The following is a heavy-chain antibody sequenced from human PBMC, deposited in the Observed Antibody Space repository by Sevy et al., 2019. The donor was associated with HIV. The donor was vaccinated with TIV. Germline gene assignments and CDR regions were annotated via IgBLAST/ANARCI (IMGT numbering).Heavy chain of an antibody. Sequence: GGSLRLSCKPSGFTFSVYAMHWVRQAPGKGLEWVSSISRTATTYYADSVRDRFTISRDNAKNLPYLEMNSLRDEDTAVYYCAREAYYYDSREENWFDPWGQGTLVTVSS. D-gene: IGHD3-22*01. J-gene: IGHJ5*02. CDR3: AREAYYYDSREENWFDP. CDR1: GFTFSVYA. CDR2: ISRTATT. V-gene: IGHV3-48*02.